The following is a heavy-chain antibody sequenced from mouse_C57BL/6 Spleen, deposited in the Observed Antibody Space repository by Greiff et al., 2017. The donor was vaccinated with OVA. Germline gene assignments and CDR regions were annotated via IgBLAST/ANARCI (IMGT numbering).Heavy chain of an antibody. J-gene: IGHJ1*03. CDR1: GFSLTSYG. V-gene: IGHV2-3*01. D-gene: IGHD1-1*01. Sequence: VQLQQSGPGLVAPSQSLSITCTVSGFSLTSYGVSWVRQPPGKGLEWLGAIWGDGSTNYYSAPIYRLSINKVNSKSQVYLKLNRLQTDDTATYSGAKRGYSSSYWYIDVWGTGTTVTVSS. CDR3: AKRGYSSSYWYIDV. CDR2: IWGDGST.